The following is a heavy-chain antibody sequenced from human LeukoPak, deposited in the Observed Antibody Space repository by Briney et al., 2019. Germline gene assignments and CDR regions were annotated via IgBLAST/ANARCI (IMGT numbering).Heavy chain of an antibody. CDR2: IAWDSTDK. J-gene: IGHJ4*02. Sequence: GRSLRLSCTASGFTFSTYAMDWVRQAPGKGLEWVALIAWDSTDKYYAESVKGRFTISRDNSKNTLYLQMNSLRAEDTATYYCARDYFGSGSYALLDYWGQGTLVTVSS. V-gene: IGHV3-30*04. CDR1: GFTFSTYA. D-gene: IGHD3-10*01. CDR3: ARDYFGSGSYALLDY.